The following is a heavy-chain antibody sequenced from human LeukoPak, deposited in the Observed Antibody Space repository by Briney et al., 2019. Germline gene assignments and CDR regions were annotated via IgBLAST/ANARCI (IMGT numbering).Heavy chain of an antibody. J-gene: IGHJ4*02. V-gene: IGHV1-2*02. CDR2: INPNSGGT. CDR3: ARDRTKYCRSTSCPLDY. Sequence: ASVKVSCKASGYTFTGYYMHWVRQAPGQGLEWMGWINPNSGGTNYAQKFQGRVTMTRDTSISTAYMELSRLRSDDTAVYYCARDRTKYCRSTSCPLDYWGQGTLVTVSS. CDR1: GYTFTGYY. D-gene: IGHD2-2*01.